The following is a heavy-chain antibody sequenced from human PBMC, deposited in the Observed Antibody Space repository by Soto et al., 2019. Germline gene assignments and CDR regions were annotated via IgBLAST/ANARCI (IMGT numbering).Heavy chain of an antibody. CDR1: GFTFSSYG. CDR2: VSFDSKNK. J-gene: IGHJ6*02. D-gene: IGHD1-1*01. Sequence: LVESGGRVVRPGRSLTLSCAASGFTFSSYGMHWVRQAPGKGLEWVATVSFDSKNKYYIESVEGRFTISRDNSENTLSLQMNSLCHEDTAVYYCAKESVEATYRFYGLGVWGPGTTVTVSS. V-gene: IGHV3-30*18. CDR3: AKESVEATYRFYGLGV.